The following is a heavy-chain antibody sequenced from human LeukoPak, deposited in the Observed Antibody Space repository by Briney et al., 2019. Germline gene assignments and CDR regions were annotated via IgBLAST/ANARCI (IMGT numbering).Heavy chain of an antibody. V-gene: IGHV4-38-2*02. CDR1: GYSISSGYY. CDR3: ARVKDNY. CDR2: IYHSGST. J-gene: IGHJ4*02. Sequence: PSETLSLTCTVSGYSISSGYYWGWIRQPPGKGLEWIGSIYHSGSTYYNPSLKSRVTISVDTSKNQFSLKLSSVTAADTAVYYCARVKDNYWGQGTLVTVSS.